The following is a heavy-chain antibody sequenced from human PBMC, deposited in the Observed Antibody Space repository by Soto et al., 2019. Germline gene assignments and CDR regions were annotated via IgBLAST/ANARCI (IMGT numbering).Heavy chain of an antibody. CDR3: VKRMESYSRYYGLGV. CDR2: ISSIDGST. J-gene: IGHJ6*02. D-gene: IGHD3-10*01. Sequence: EAQLLESGGGLVPPGGSLRLSCATSGFTFSSYPMTWVRQAPGKGLQWLSPISSIDGSTYYADSVKGRFTISRDISTNTLYLRMSSLRVEDTAVYSCVKRMESYSRYYGLGVWGQGTKVSLPS. V-gene: IGHV3-23*01. CDR1: GFTFSSYP.